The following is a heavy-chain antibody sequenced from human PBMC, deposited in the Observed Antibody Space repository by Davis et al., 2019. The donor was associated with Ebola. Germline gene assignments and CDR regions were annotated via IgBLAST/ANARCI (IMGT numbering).Heavy chain of an antibody. CDR2: INHSGST. D-gene: IGHD3-10*01. CDR1: GGSFSGYY. J-gene: IGHJ4*02. Sequence: PSETLSLTCAVYGGSFSGYYWSWIRQPPGKGLEWIGEINHSGSTNYNPSLKSRVTISVDTSKNQFSLKLSSVTAADTAVYYCARVVSGRALLWFGESHFDYWGQGTLVTVSS. CDR3: ARVVSGRALLWFGESHFDY. V-gene: IGHV4-34*01.